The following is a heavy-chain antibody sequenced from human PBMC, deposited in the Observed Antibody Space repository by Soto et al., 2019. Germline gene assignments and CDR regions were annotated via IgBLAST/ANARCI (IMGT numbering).Heavy chain of an antibody. V-gene: IGHV5-10-1*01. D-gene: IGHD2-2*01. J-gene: IGHJ6*02. CDR1: GWKVTRSW. Sequence: GEAVQISCEGSGWKVTRSWRWWERQKTGKRLEWMGRIEPSDSYTKYSPSFQGHVTISADKSISTAYLQWSSLKASDTAMYYCARRFGSTTIPYYYYGMDVWGQGTTSTVS. CDR3: ARRFGSTTIPYYYYGMDV. CDR2: IEPSDSYT.